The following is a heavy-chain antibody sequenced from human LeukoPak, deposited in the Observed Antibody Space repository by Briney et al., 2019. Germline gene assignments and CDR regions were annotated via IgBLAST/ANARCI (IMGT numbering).Heavy chain of an antibody. CDR3: ARGRMYYYDSSGYRDAFDI. V-gene: IGHV4-34*01. D-gene: IGHD3-22*01. CDR1: GGSFSGYY. Sequence: PSETLSLTCAVYGGSFSGYYWSWIRQPPGKGLEWIGEINHSGSTNYNPSLKSRVTISVDTSKNQFSLKLSSVTAADTAVYYCARGRMYYYDSSGYRDAFDIWGQGTMVTVSP. CDR2: INHSGST. J-gene: IGHJ3*02.